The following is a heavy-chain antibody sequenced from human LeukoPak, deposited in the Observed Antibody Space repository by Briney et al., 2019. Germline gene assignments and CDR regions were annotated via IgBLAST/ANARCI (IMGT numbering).Heavy chain of an antibody. V-gene: IGHV3-23*01. CDR1: GLSFSSFA. Sequence: GGSLRLSCAASGLSFSSFAMSWVRQGPARGLEWVSSTRGNGETFYADSVRGRFTLSSDSSRNTVYFQLNNLRVEDTAIYYCAKASWVSSTDAVRWGQGTLVTVSS. CDR3: AKASWVSSTDAVR. J-gene: IGHJ4*02. CDR2: TRGNGET. D-gene: IGHD3-16*01.